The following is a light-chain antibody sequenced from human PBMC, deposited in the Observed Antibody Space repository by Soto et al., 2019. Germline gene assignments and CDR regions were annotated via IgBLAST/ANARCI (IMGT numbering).Light chain of an antibody. CDR3: LQDYNYPRT. V-gene: IGKV1-6*01. CDR2: AAS. Sequence: AIPMTQSPSSLSTSVGNRVTITCRASQAIRNDLGWYQKKPGKAPKLLIYAASILQSGVPSRFIGRGYGTDFTLTISSLQPEDIATYYCLQDYNYPRTFGQGTKVEIK. CDR1: QAIRND. J-gene: IGKJ1*01.